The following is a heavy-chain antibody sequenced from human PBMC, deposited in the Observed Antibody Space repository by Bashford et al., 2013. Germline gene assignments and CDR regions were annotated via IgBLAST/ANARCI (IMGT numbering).Heavy chain of an antibody. CDR3: ARGKSKDSIAARAWLDYYYYYGMDV. D-gene: IGHD6-6*01. Sequence: SETLSLTCTVSGGSISSYYWSWIRQPPGKGLEWIGEINHSGSTNYNPSLKSRVTISVDTSKNQFSLKLSSVTAADTAVYYCARGKSKDSIAARAWLDYYYYYGMDVWGQGTTVTVSS. J-gene: IGHJ6*02. CDR2: INHSGST. CDR1: GGSISSYY. V-gene: IGHV4-34*01.